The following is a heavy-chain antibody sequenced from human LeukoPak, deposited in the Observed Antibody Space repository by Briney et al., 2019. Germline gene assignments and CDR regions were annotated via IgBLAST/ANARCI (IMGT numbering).Heavy chain of an antibody. CDR2: IYYSGNT. CDR3: AREYSSSWYGGLNWFDP. Sequence: SETLSLTCTVSGGSISSSSYYWGWVRQPPGKGLEWIGSIYYSGNTYYNASLKSQVSISIDTSKNQFSLRLTSVTAADTAVYYCAREYSSSWYGGLNWFDPWGQGTLVTVSS. V-gene: IGHV4-39*02. CDR1: GGSISSSSYY. D-gene: IGHD6-13*01. J-gene: IGHJ5*02.